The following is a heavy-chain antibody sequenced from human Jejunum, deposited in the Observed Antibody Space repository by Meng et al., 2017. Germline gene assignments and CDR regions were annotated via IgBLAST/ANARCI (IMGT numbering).Heavy chain of an antibody. CDR3: VRAEYDYWSGYSTYFDY. CDR2: IHSDGIRI. CDR1: GFSFSSYC. D-gene: IGHD3-3*01. J-gene: IGHJ4*02. Sequence: GESLKISCAASGFSFSSYCMHWVRQAPGKGLVWVSRIHSDGIRINYADSVKGRFTISRDNGKNTLYLQMNRLRAEDTAVYYCVRAEYDYWSGYSTYFDYWGQGTLVTVSS. V-gene: IGHV3-74*01.